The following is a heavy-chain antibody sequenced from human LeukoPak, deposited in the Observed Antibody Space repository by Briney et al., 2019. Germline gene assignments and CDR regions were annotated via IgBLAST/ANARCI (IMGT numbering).Heavy chain of an antibody. CDR2: ISYDGSNK. D-gene: IGHD5-24*01. V-gene: IGHV3-30-3*01. CDR1: GFTFSSYA. J-gene: IGHJ4*02. Sequence: GGSLRLSCAASGFTFSSYAMHWVRQAPGKGLEWVAVISYDGSNKYYADSVKGRFTISRDNSKNTLYLQMNSLRAEDTAVYYCAQGDGYNYGGIFGYWGQGTLVTVSS. CDR3: AQGDGYNYGGIFGY.